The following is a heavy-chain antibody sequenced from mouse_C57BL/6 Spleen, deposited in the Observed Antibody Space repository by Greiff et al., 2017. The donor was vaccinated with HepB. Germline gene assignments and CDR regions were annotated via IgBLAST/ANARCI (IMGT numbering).Heavy chain of an antibody. V-gene: IGHV1-59*01. J-gene: IGHJ2*01. CDR2: IDPSDSYT. CDR3: ARDSNYVY. CDR1: GYTFTSYW. D-gene: IGHD2-5*01. Sequence: QVQLQQPGAELVRPGTSVKLSCKASGYTFTSYWMHWVKQRPGQGLEWIGVIDPSDSYTNYNQKFKCKATLTVDTSSSTAYMQLSSLTSEDSAVYYCARDSNYVYWGQGTTLTVSS.